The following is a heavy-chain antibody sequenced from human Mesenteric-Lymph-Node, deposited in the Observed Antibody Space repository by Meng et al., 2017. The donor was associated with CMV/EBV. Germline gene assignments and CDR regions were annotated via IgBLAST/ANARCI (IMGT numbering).Heavy chain of an antibody. V-gene: IGHV1-2*02. Sequence: SGYSFSDSFMHWVRQAPGQGLELMGWINPKNGATKYAQKFQGRVAMTRDTSINTAYMEVDRLTFDDTAVYFCARAGSSGSGSYCDYWGQGALVTVSS. CDR3: ARAGSSGSGSYCDY. CDR1: GYSFSDSF. J-gene: IGHJ4*02. D-gene: IGHD3-10*01. CDR2: INPKNGAT.